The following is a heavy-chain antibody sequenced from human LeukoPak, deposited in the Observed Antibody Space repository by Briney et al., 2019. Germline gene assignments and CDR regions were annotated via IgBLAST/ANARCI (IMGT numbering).Heavy chain of an antibody. V-gene: IGHV3-9*01. CDR1: GFIFDDYA. CDR3: AKDTSYSGPDAFDI. Sequence: GGSLRLSCAASGFIFDDYAMHWVRQAPGKGLEWVSGISWNSGSIGYADSVKGRFTISRDNAKNSLYLQMNSLRAEDTALYYCAKDTSYSGPDAFDIWGQGTMVTVSS. J-gene: IGHJ3*02. CDR2: ISWNSGSI. D-gene: IGHD2-15*01.